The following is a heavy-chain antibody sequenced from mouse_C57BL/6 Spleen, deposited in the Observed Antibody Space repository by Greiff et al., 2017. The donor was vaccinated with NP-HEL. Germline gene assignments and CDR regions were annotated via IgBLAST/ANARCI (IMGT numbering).Heavy chain of an antibody. Sequence: VQLQQSGPELVKPGASVKISCKASGYTFTDYYMNWVKQSHGKSLEWIGDINPNNGGTSYNQKFKGKATLTVDKSSSTAYMELRSLTSEDSAVYYCARSTVEDYFDYWGQGTTLTVSS. J-gene: IGHJ2*01. CDR1: GYTFTDYY. V-gene: IGHV1-26*01. D-gene: IGHD1-1*01. CDR3: ARSTVEDYFDY. CDR2: INPNNGGT.